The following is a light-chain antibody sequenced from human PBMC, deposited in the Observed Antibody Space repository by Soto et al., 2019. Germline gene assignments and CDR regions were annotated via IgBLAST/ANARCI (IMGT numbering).Light chain of an antibody. CDR2: GAS. CDR1: QSVSSSY. J-gene: IGKJ1*01. Sequence: EIVLTQSPGTLSLSPGERATLSCRASQSVSSSYLAWYQQKPGQAPRLLIYGASIRATGIPDRFSGSGSGTDXTXXISXXEPXXFAVYYCQQYGSSPGTFGQGTKVEIK. CDR3: QQYGSSPGT. V-gene: IGKV3-20*01.